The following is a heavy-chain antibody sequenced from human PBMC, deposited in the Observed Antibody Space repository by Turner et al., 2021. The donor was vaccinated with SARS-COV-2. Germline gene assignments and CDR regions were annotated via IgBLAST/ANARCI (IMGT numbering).Heavy chain of an antibody. CDR3: ATEMTTVTLYYYYGMDV. CDR1: GGSISSSSYY. Sequence: QLQLQESGPGLVKLSETLSLTCTVSGGSISSSSYYWGWIRQPPGKGLAWIGSIYYSGSTYYNPSLKSRVTISVDTSKNQFTLKLSSVTAADTAVYYCATEMTTVTLYYYYGMDVWGQGTTVTVSS. D-gene: IGHD4-4*01. J-gene: IGHJ6*02. V-gene: IGHV4-39*01. CDR2: IYYSGST.